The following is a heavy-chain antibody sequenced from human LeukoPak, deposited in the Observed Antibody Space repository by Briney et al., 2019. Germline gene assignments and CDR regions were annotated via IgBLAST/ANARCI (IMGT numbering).Heavy chain of an antibody. Sequence: SETLSLTCTVSGGSISSYYWSWIRQPAGKGLEWIGRIYTSGSTNYNPSLKSRVTMSVDTSKNQFSLKLSSVTAADTAVYYCAKTLYIAAAPGGFDYWGQGTLVAVSS. CDR3: AKTLYIAAAPGGFDY. CDR1: GGSISSYY. CDR2: IYTSGST. J-gene: IGHJ4*02. V-gene: IGHV4-4*07. D-gene: IGHD6-13*01.